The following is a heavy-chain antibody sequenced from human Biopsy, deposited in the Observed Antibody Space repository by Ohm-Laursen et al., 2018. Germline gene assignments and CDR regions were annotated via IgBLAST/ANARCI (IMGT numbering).Heavy chain of an antibody. V-gene: IGHV3-21*06. CDR1: GVTLSGYG. J-gene: IGHJ5*01. D-gene: IGHD3-10*01. CDR3: LTELLPPGVGGPWLDS. Sequence: GSLRLSCAASGVTLSGYGMNWVRQAPGKGLEWVSSLSASSSYIYYADSVKGRFTVSRANTKNTLYLQMNSLRAADTAIYFCLTELLPPGVGGPWLDSWGQGTPVTVSS. CDR2: LSASSSYI.